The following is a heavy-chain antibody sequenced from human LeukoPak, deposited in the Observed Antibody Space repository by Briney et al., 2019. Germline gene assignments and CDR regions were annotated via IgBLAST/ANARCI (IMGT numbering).Heavy chain of an antibody. Sequence: SQTPSLTCTVSSDSISSGDYYWSWIRQPAGKGLEFIGYINKNGGPYYNPPLKSRVSISIDTSKNQFSLKLTSVTAADTAVYFCAREHKSYGDYPYYFDAWGQGTLVTVSS. CDR3: AREHKSYGDYPYYFDA. J-gene: IGHJ4*02. V-gene: IGHV4-30-4*01. CDR1: SDSISSGDYY. D-gene: IGHD4-17*01. CDR2: INKNGGP.